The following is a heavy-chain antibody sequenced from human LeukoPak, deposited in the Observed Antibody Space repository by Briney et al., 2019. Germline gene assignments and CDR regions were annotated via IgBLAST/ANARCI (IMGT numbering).Heavy chain of an antibody. CDR2: VYSGGST. J-gene: IGHJ4*02. V-gene: IGHV3-53*01. CDR3: ARGPSSGWYYFDY. D-gene: IGHD6-19*01. Sequence: GGSLRLSCAASGFTVSSNYMSWVRQAPGKGLEWVSVVYSGGSTYYADSVKGRFTISRDNSKNTLYLQMNSLRAEDTAVYYCARGPSSGWYYFDYWGQGTLVTVSS. CDR1: GFTVSSNY.